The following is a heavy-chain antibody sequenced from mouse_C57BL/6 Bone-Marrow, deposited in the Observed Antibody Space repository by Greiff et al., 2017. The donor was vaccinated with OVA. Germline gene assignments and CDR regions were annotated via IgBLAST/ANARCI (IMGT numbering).Heavy chain of an antibody. Sequence: EVQLKQSGAELVRPGASVKLSCTASGFNIKDDYMHWVKQRPEQGLEWIGWIDPENGDTEYASKFQGKATITADTSSNTAYLQLSSLTSEDTAVYYCTTLTGTGRAWFAYWGQGTLVTVSA. CDR2: IDPENGDT. D-gene: IGHD4-1*01. J-gene: IGHJ3*01. CDR1: GFNIKDDY. CDR3: TTLTGTGRAWFAY. V-gene: IGHV14-4*01.